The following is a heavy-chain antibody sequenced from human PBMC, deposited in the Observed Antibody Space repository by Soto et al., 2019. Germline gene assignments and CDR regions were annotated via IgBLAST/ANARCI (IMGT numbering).Heavy chain of an antibody. V-gene: IGHV4-30-4*01. Sequence: QVQLQESGPGLVKPSQTLSLTCTVSGGSISSGDYYWSWIRQPPGQGLEWIGYIYYSGSTYYNPSLKSRVTISVDTSKNQFSLKLSSVTAADTAVYYCARGRGYYDSSGYYYYGRYFQHWGQGTLVTVSS. CDR3: ARGRGYYDSSGYYYYGRYFQH. J-gene: IGHJ1*01. CDR2: IYYSGST. D-gene: IGHD3-22*01. CDR1: GGSISSGDYY.